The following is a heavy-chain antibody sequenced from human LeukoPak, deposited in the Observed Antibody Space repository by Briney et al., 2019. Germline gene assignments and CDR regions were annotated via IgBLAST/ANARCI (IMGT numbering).Heavy chain of an antibody. CDR3: AKDTTRFGVPAATFDY. J-gene: IGHJ4*02. Sequence: SETLSLTCTVSGGSISSYYWSWIRQPPGKGLEWIGYIYYSGSTNYNPSLKSRVTISVDSSKNQFSLKLSSVTAADTAVYYCAKDTTRFGVPAATFDYWGQGTLVTVSS. CDR2: IYYSGST. V-gene: IGHV4-59*01. D-gene: IGHD2-2*01. CDR1: GGSISSYY.